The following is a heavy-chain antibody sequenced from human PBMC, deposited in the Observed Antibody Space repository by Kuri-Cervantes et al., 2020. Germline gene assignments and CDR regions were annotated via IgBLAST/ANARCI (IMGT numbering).Heavy chain of an antibody. J-gene: IGHJ6*02. V-gene: IGHV3-30*04. D-gene: IGHD3-22*01. CDR1: GFTFSSYA. Sequence: LSLTCAASGFTFSSYAMHWVRQAPGKGLEWVAVISYDGSNKYYADSVKGRFTISRDNSKNTLYLQMNSLRAGDTAVYYCAKDRVYYYDSSDLYGMDVWGQGTTVTVSS. CDR3: AKDRVYYYDSSDLYGMDV. CDR2: ISYDGSNK.